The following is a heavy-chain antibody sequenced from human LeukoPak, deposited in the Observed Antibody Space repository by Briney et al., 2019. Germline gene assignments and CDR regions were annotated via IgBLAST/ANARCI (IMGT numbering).Heavy chain of an antibody. V-gene: IGHV4-59*08. CDR2: MHHSGST. CDR3: ARHAAVEGSSGWSPLWWFDH. Sequence: PSETLSLTCTVSGGSIRSYYWSWIRQPQGKGLEWIGYMHHSGSTKHNPYLKSRVTISADTSKSQFSLKLSSVTAADTAVYYCARHAAVEGSSGWSPLWWFDHWGQGTLVTVSS. J-gene: IGHJ5*02. D-gene: IGHD6-19*01. CDR1: GGSIRSYY.